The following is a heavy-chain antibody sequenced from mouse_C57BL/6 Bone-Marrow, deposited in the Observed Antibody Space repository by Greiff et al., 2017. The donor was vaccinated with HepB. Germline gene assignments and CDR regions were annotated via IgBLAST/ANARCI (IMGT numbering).Heavy chain of an antibody. V-gene: IGHV3-6*01. J-gene: IGHJ2*01. CDR3: ARDRDYYGSDY. D-gene: IGHD1-1*01. CDR2: ISYDGSN. CDR1: GYSITSGYY. Sequence: ESGPGLVKPSQSLSLTCSVTGYSITSGYYWNWIRQFPGNKLEWMGYISYDGSNNYNPSLKNRISITRDTSKNQFFLKLNSVTTEDTATYYCARDRDYYGSDYWGQGTTLTVSS.